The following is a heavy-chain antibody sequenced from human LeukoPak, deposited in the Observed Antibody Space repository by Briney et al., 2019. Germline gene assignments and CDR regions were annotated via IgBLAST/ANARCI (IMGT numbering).Heavy chain of an antibody. D-gene: IGHD4-17*01. J-gene: IGHJ4*02. CDR1: GGSISCYY. CDR2: IYYTGST. CDR3: ARGDYGVLDY. Sequence: SETLSLTCTVSGGSISCYYWIWIRQPPGEGLEWIGYIYYTGSTNYNPSLKSRLTISVDTSKNQFSLKLSSVTAADTAVYYWARGDYGVLDYRGQGTLVTVSS. V-gene: IGHV4-59*01.